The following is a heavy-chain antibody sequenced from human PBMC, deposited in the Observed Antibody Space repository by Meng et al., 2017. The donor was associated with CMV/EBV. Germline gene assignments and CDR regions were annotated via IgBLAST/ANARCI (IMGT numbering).Heavy chain of an antibody. CDR3: VTWLWFGELSGYYFDY. CDR2: IYYSGST. J-gene: IGHJ4*02. Sequence: RLQARESAPGLWKPSETLSLTCTVSGGSISSSSYYWGWIRQPPGKGLEWLGSIYYSGSTYYNPSLKSRVTISVDTSKNQFSLKLSSVTAADTAVYYCVTWLWFGELSGYYFDYWGQGTLVTVSS. D-gene: IGHD3-10*01. V-gene: IGHV4-39*06. CDR1: GGSISSSSYY.